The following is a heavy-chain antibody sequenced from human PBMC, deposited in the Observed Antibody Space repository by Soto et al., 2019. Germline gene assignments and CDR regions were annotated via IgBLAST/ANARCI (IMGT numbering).Heavy chain of an antibody. CDR2: ISGGSETT. Sequence: EVQLLESGGGLAQPGGSLRLSCAASGFTFKNQALSWVRQFPGRGLQWVSAISGGSETTNYADPVKGRFTISRDNSKNTMYLQMNRLRAEDTAVYYCAKGGGGYSSTWGLTGDVSWGQGTLVTVSS. CDR1: GFTFKNQA. D-gene: IGHD6-13*01. J-gene: IGHJ5*02. V-gene: IGHV3-23*01. CDR3: AKGGGGYSSTWGLTGDVS.